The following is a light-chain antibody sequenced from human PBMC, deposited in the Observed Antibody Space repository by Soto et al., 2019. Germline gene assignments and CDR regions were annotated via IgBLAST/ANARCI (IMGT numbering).Light chain of an antibody. Sequence: QSVLTQPPSVSAAPGQKVTISCSGSSSNIGNHYVSWYQQFPGTAPKVLIYQNNKRPSGIPDRFSGSKSGTSATLGITGLQTGDEADYYCGTWDSSLSAYVFGTGTQLTSS. CDR3: GTWDSSLSAYV. V-gene: IGLV1-51*02. CDR2: QNN. CDR1: SSNIGNHY. J-gene: IGLJ6*01.